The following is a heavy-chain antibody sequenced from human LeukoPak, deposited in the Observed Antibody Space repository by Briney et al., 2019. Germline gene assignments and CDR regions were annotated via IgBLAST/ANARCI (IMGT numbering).Heavy chain of an antibody. CDR3: ARDQKYGDLPDY. J-gene: IGHJ4*02. D-gene: IGHD4-17*01. CDR2: IYYSGST. CDR1: GGSISSYY. V-gene: IGHV4-59*12. Sequence: SETLSLTCTVSGGSISSYYWSWIRQPPGKGLEWIGYIYYSGSTSYNPSLKSRVTISVDTSKNQFSLELSSVTAADTAVYYCARDQKYGDLPDYWGQGTLVTVSS.